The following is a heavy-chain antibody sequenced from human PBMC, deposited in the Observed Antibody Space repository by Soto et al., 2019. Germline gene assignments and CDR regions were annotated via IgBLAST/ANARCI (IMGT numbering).Heavy chain of an antibody. CDR3: AREMPSTAAAYFYYALNV. J-gene: IGHJ6*02. Sequence: QVQLVQSGAEVKRPGSSVKVSCKASGGAFNNYAIYWVRQAPGQGLEWLGTIVPVFPSVYYAPRFQGRLTITADGSTDTGDTMLTSMEPEDTAVYYCAREMPSTAAAYFYYALNVWGQGASVTVSS. CDR2: IVPVFPSV. V-gene: IGHV1-69*18. CDR1: GGAFNNYA. D-gene: IGHD6-13*01.